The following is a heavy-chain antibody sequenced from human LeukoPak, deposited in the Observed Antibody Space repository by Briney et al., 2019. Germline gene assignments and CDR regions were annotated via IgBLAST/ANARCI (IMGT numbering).Heavy chain of an antibody. V-gene: IGHV3-48*01. Sequence: PGGSLRLSCAASGFTFSGYSMNWVRQAPGKGLEWVSYISSSSTTVYYADSVKGRFTISRDNAENSLYLQMNSLRAEDTAVYYCARGAPGLHYRSIDYWGQGTLVTASS. J-gene: IGHJ4*02. CDR2: ISSSSTTV. CDR3: ARGAPGLHYRSIDY. CDR1: GFTFSGYS. D-gene: IGHD4-11*01.